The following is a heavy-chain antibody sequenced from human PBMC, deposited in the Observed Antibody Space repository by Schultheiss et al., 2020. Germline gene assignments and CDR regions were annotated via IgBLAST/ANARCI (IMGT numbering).Heavy chain of an antibody. Sequence: GESLKISCAASGFTFSSYGMHWVRQAPGKGLEWVAVISYDGSNKYYADSVKGRFTISRDDAKNTLYLQMNSLRAEDTAVYYCARVSLVRYYMDVWGKGTTVTVSS. J-gene: IGHJ6*03. CDR1: GFTFSSYG. V-gene: IGHV3-33*05. CDR3: ARVSLVRYYMDV. D-gene: IGHD6-13*01. CDR2: ISYDGSNK.